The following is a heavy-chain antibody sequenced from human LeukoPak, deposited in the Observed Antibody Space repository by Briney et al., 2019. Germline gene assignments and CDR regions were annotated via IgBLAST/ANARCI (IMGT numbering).Heavy chain of an antibody. D-gene: IGHD2-2*03. CDR3: AKDSGYCSSTSCYYLAFDY. J-gene: IGHJ4*02. Sequence: GGSLRLSCAASGFTFSSYAMSWVRQAPGKGLEWVSAISGSGGSTYYADSVKGRFTISRDNSKNTLYLQMNSLRAEDTAVYYCAKDSGYCSSTSCYYLAFDYWGQGTLVTVSS. V-gene: IGHV3-23*01. CDR2: ISGSGGST. CDR1: GFTFSSYA.